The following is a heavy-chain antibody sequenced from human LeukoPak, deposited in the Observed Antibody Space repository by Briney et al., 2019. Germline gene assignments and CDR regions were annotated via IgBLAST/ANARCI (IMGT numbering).Heavy chain of an antibody. D-gene: IGHD4-23*01. J-gene: IGHJ4*02. Sequence: GASVKISCKASGYTFTTYGISWVRQAPGQGLEWMGWISAYSGSTNYARNLQGRVTMTTDTSTSTAYMELRSLRSDDTAVYYCARHYGGTFFDYWGQGTLVTVSS. CDR2: ISAYSGST. CDR1: GYTFTTYG. CDR3: ARHYGGTFFDY. V-gene: IGHV1-18*01.